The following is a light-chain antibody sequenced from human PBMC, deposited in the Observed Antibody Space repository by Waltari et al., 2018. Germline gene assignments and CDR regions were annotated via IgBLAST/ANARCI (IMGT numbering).Light chain of an antibody. CDR2: RNS. J-gene: IGLJ2*01. CDR1: SSNLGRNP. V-gene: IGLV1-47*01. Sequence: QSVLTQPPSASGTPGQRVTISCYGSSSNLGRNPVYWYQPRPGTAPQVLICRNSQRPSGVPDRFSGSKSGTSASLAMSGLRSEDEADYYCAAWDSSLNGRVFGGGTKLTVL. CDR3: AAWDSSLNGRV.